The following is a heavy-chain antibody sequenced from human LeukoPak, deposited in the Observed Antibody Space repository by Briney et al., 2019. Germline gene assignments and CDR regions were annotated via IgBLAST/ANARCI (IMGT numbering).Heavy chain of an antibody. D-gene: IGHD3-10*01. J-gene: IGHJ5*02. CDR1: GGSISSGGYS. CDR2: IYHSGST. V-gene: IGHV4-30-2*03. CDR3: ARHPEVITNWFDP. Sequence: SETLSLTCAVSGGSISSGGYSWSWIRQPPGKGLEWIGYIYHSGSTYYNPSLKSRVTISVDTSKNQFSLKLSSVTAADTAVYYCARHPEVITNWFDPWGQGTLVTVSS.